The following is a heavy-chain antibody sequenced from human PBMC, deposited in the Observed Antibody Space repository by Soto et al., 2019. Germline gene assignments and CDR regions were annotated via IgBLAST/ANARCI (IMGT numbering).Heavy chain of an antibody. Sequence: GASVKVSCKASGYTFTGYYMHWVRQAPGQGLEWMGIINPSGGSTSYAQKFQGRVTLTRDTSTSTVYMELSSLRSEDTAVYYCARDKYYYDSSGYSHFDYWGQGTLVTVSS. J-gene: IGHJ4*02. V-gene: IGHV1-46*01. CDR1: GYTFTGYY. CDR2: INPSGGST. CDR3: ARDKYYYDSSGYSHFDY. D-gene: IGHD3-22*01.